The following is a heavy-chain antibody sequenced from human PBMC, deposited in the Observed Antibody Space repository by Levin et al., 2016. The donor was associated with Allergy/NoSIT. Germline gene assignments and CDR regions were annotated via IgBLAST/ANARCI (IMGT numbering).Heavy chain of an antibody. CDR1: GDAFSRYT. J-gene: IGHJ6*02. CDR2: IIPIFDVA. Sequence: SVKVSCKAYGDAFSRYTISWVRQAPGQGLEWMGGIIPIFDVAHYAPRFQGRVTFTADRSTSTAYMELSGLRSEDTAVYYCARQFYSSNEGYYYYYAMDVWGQGTTVTVSS. CDR3: ARQFYSSNEGYYYYYAMDV. V-gene: IGHV1-69*10. D-gene: IGHD6-13*01.